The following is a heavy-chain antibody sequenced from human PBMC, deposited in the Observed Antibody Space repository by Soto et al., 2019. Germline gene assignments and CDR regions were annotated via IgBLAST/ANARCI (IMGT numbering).Heavy chain of an antibody. D-gene: IGHD6-6*01. V-gene: IGHV4-34*01. CDR2: ISQSGNT. CDR3: ARAPKVSASSQTRPDF. Sequence: QVQLHQWGAGLLKPSETLSLACSIYSGSFSGYYWSWIRQPPGKGLEWIGEISQSGNTNYSPSLKRRVSISIDTSKKQFSLNLASVSAPDTAVYYCARAPKVSASSQTRPDFWGQGTLVTVSS. J-gene: IGHJ4*02. CDR1: SGSFSGYY.